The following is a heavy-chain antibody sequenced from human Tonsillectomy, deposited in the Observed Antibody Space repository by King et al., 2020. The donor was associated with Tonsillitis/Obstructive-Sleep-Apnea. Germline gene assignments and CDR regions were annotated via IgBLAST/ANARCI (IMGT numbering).Heavy chain of an antibody. J-gene: IGHJ4*02. CDR1: GFTFSDYY. CDR3: ARDRSRYYDFWSGYFVDY. V-gene: IGHV3-11*06. Sequence: VQLVESGGGLVKPGGSLRLSCAASGFTFSDYYMSWIRQAPGKGLEWVSYISSRSSYTNYADSVKGRFTISRDNAKNSLYMQINRLRAEDTSVYYCARDRSRYYDFWSGYFVDYWGQGTLFTVSS. D-gene: IGHD3-3*01. CDR2: ISSRSSYT.